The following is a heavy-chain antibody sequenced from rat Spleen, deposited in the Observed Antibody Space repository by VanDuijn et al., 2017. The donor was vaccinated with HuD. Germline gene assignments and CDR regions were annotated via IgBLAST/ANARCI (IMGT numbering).Heavy chain of an antibody. CDR1: GFTFSDNY. D-gene: IGHD1-11*01. CDR3: ARHSEGTDHWYFDF. Sequence: EVQLVESDGGLVQPGRSLKLSCAVSGFTFSDNYMAWVRQAPTKGLEWVATISYDGSSTYYRDSVKGRFTISRDNAKSTLYLQMDSLRSEDTATYYCARHSEGTDHWYFDFWGPGTMVTVSS. CDR2: ISYDGSST. J-gene: IGHJ1*01. V-gene: IGHV5-29*01.